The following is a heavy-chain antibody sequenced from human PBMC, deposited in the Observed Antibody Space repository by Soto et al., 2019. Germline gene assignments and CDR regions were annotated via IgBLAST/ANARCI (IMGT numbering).Heavy chain of an antibody. D-gene: IGHD6-19*01. CDR3: AKELLPISGWFPARYFFDF. CDR2: IYHSGST. Sequence: PSETLSLTCAVSGGSISSGGYSWSWIRQPPGKGLEWIGYIYHSGSTYYNPSLKSRVTISVDTSKNQFSLKLSSVTAADTAVYYCAKELLPISGWFPARYFFDFWGQGTLVTVSS. J-gene: IGHJ4*02. CDR1: GGSISSGGYS. V-gene: IGHV4-30-2*01.